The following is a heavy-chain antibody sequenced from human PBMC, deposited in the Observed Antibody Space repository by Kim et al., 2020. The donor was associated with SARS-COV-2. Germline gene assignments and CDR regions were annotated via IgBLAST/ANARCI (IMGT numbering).Heavy chain of an antibody. Sequence: GGSLRLSCAASGFTFSSYAMHWVRQAPGKGLEWVAVISYDGSNKYYADSVKGRFTISRDNSKNTLYLQMNSLRAEDTAVYYCARDLRTSRDGYNFVVNWYFDLWGRGTLVTVSS. V-gene: IGHV3-30*04. J-gene: IGHJ2*01. D-gene: IGHD5-12*01. CDR1: GFTFSSYA. CDR2: ISYDGSNK. CDR3: ARDLRTSRDGYNFVVNWYFDL.